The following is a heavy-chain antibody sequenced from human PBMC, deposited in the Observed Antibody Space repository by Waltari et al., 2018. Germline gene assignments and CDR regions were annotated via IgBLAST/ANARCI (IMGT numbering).Heavy chain of an antibody. Sequence: EVLLVESGGGLVQPGGPLRLSCAASGFTFSRYWIHWVRQVPGKGLAWVSRINEDGSTTDYADSVKGRFTISRDNAKSTLYLQMNSLRAEDTAVYYCASDLAGAKDHWGQGTLVTVSS. CDR2: INEDGSTT. CDR3: ASDLAGAKDH. D-gene: IGHD1-26*01. CDR1: GFTFSRYW. J-gene: IGHJ4*02. V-gene: IGHV3-74*01.